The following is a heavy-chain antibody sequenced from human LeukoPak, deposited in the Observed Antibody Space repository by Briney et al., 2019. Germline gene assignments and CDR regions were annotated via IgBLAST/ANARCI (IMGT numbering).Heavy chain of an antibody. CDR3: ARGYRMVRGVISMYYFDY. V-gene: IGHV4-39*07. Sequence: PSETLSLTCSVSGGSISTSSYYWGWIRQPPGKGLEWIGSIYYSGSTNYNPSLKSRVTISVDTSKNQFSLKLSSVTAADTAVYYCARGYRMVRGVISMYYFDYWGQGTLVTVSS. D-gene: IGHD3-10*01. J-gene: IGHJ4*02. CDR2: IYYSGST. CDR1: GGSISTSSYY.